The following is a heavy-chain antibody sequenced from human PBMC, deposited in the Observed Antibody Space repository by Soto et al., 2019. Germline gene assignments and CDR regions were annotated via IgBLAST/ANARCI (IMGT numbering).Heavy chain of an antibody. D-gene: IGHD3-10*01. J-gene: IGHJ4*02. CDR2: ISGSGGST. Sequence: GGSLRLSCAASGFTLSSYAMSWVRQAPGKGLEWVSAISGSGGSTYYADSVKGRFTISRDNSKNTLYLQMNSLRAEDTAVYYCAKGDYGSGSYYSFWGQGTLVTVSS. CDR3: AKGDYGSGSYYSF. CDR1: GFTLSSYA. V-gene: IGHV3-23*01.